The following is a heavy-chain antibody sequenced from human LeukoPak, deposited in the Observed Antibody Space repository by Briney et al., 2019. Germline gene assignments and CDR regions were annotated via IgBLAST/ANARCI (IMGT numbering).Heavy chain of an antibody. CDR3: ARVGAYCTSASCLDY. J-gene: IGHJ4*02. CDR1: GYTLTELS. V-gene: IGHV1-24*01. CDR2: FDPEDGET. Sequence: GASVKVSCKVSGYTLTELSMHWVRQAPGKGLEWMGGFDPEDGETIYAQKFQGRVTMTEDTSTDTAYMELSSLRSDDTAVYYCARVGAYCTSASCLDYWGQGTLVTVSS. D-gene: IGHD2-2*01.